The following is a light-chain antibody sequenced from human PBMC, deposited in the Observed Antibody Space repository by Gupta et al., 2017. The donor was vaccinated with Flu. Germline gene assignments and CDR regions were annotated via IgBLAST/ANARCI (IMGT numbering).Light chain of an antibody. CDR2: EFT. Sequence: TSIDVGGFNPVSWYQPHPGKAPTLIIYEFTTRPSGGPYRFSGSKSGNTASLTVSGLQAEDEADYDCGSYAGSNLYLFGGGTKVTVL. CDR3: GSYAGSNLYL. CDR1: SIDVGGFNP. J-gene: IGLJ3*02. V-gene: IGLV2-8*01.